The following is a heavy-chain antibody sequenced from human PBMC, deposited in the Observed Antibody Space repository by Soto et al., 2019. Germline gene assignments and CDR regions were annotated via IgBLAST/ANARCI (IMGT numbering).Heavy chain of an antibody. CDR2: SRNKANSYTT. J-gene: IGHJ6*03. V-gene: IGHV3-72*01. CDR1: GVILSDRY. Sequence: GGSLRLSCAASGVILSDRYMDWVRQAPGKGLEWVGRSRNKANSYTTEYAASVKGRFTISRDDSGNSLYLQLNSLKTEDTAVYYCAGRYCTSASCYTNYYYYMDVWGKGTTVTVSS. D-gene: IGHD2-2*02. CDR3: AGRYCTSASCYTNYYYYMDV.